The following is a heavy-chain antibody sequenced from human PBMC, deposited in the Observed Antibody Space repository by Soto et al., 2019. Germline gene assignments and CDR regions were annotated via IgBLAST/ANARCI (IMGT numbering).Heavy chain of an antibody. CDR2: ISGSGGST. CDR1: GFTFSSYA. V-gene: IGHV3-23*01. J-gene: IGHJ4*02. D-gene: IGHD2-2*01. Sequence: GGSLRFSCAASGFTFSSYAMSWVRQAPGKGLEWVSAISGSGGSTYYADSVKGRFTISRDNSKNTLYLQMNSLRAEDTAVYYCAKGVVPAAMRALFDYWGQGTLVTVSS. CDR3: AKGVVPAAMRALFDY.